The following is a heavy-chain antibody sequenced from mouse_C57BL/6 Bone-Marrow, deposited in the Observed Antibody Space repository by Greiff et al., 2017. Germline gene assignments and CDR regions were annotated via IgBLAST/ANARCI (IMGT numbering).Heavy chain of an antibody. V-gene: IGHV5-17*01. CDR1: GFTFSDYG. CDR2: ISSGSSTI. Sequence: EVQGVEPGGGLVKPGGSLKLSCAASGFTFSDYGMHWVRQAPEKGLEWVAYISSGSSTIYYADTVKGRFTISRDNAKNTLFLQMTRLRSEDTAMYYGARPGPFDYDYEGFAYWGQGTLVTVSA. CDR3: ARPGPFDYDYEGFAY. D-gene: IGHD2-4*01. J-gene: IGHJ3*01.